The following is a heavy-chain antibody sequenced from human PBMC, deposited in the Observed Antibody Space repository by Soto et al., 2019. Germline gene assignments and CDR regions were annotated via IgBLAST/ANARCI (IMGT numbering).Heavy chain of an antibody. CDR2: INHSGST. V-gene: IGHV4-34*01. CDR1: GGSFSGYY. Sequence: SETLSLTCAVYGGSFSGYYWSWIRQPPGKGLEWIGEINHSGSTNYNPSLKSRVTISVDTSKNQFSLKLSSVTAADTAVYYCARGRGTAAGSGYYGMDVWGQGTTVTV. D-gene: IGHD6-13*01. CDR3: ARGRGTAAGSGYYGMDV. J-gene: IGHJ6*02.